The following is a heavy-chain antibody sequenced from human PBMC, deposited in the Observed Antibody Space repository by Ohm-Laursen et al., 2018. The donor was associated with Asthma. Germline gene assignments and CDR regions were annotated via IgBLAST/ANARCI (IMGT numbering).Heavy chain of an antibody. CDR2: IHYSGST. CDR3: ARDGRLRGSFDY. V-gene: IGHV4-31*02. CDR1: GGSISSGHYY. D-gene: IGHD3-10*01. J-gene: IGHJ4*02. Sequence: SQTLSLTWTVSGGSISSGHYYWTWIRQHPGKGLEWIGNIHYSGSTIYNPSLESRLTISVDTSKNQFSLNLSSVTAADTALYYCARDGRLRGSFDYWGQGTLVTVSS.